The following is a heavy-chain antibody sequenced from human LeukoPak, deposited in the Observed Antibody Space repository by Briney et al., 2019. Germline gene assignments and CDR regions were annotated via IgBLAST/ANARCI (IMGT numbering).Heavy chain of an antibody. D-gene: IGHD4-17*01. Sequence: GGSLRLSCAASGFTFSSYAMSWVRQAPGKGLEWVSAISGSGGSTYYADFVKGRFTISRDNSKNTLYLQMNSLRAEDTAVYYCAKRVRSDYGDYYFDYWGQGTLVTVSS. J-gene: IGHJ4*02. CDR3: AKRVRSDYGDYYFDY. CDR2: ISGSGGST. V-gene: IGHV3-23*01. CDR1: GFTFSSYA.